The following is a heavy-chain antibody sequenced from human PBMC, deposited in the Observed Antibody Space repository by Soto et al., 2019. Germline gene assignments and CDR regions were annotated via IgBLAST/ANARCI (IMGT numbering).Heavy chain of an antibody. D-gene: IGHD3-10*01. CDR3: ARDSVWFGELCCRYFDY. CDR2: IWYDGSNK. CDR1: GFTFSSYG. Sequence: GGSLRLSCAASGFTFSSYGMHWVRQAPGKGLEWVAVIWYDGSNKYYADSVKGRFTISRDNSKNTLYLQMNSLRAEDTVVYYCARDSVWFGELCCRYFDYGGQETLVTVSS. V-gene: IGHV3-33*01. J-gene: IGHJ4*02.